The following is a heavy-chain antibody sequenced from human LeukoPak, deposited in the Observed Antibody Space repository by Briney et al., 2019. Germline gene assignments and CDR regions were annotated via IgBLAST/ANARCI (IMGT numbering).Heavy chain of an antibody. CDR2: IKSKVYGGTT. V-gene: IGHV3-49*03. J-gene: IGHJ4*02. Sequence: PGGSLRLSCAASGFTFSSYEMSWFRRAPGKGLECVAFIKSKVYGGTTKYAASVKGRFTVSRDDSETTAYLQMDSLKTEDTAVYYCTRDIVGGYGYFDYWGQGALVTVSS. D-gene: IGHD3-16*01. CDR1: GFTFSSYE. CDR3: TRDIVGGYGYFDY.